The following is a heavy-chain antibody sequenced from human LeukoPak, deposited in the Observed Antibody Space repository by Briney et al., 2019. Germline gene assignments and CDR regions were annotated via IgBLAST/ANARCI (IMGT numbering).Heavy chain of an antibody. V-gene: IGHV3-30*18. CDR2: ISHDGSTE. CDR3: AKEPPSYAGGWYFHH. CDR1: GFIFSNYG. D-gene: IGHD2-2*01. Sequence: GGSLRLSCAAAGFIFSNYGMHWVHQAPDKGLEWVAVISHDGSTEFYADSVKGRFTISRDNSKNTLDLLMFSLRAEDTAVYYCAKEPPSYAGGWYFHHWGQGTLVTVSS. J-gene: IGHJ1*01.